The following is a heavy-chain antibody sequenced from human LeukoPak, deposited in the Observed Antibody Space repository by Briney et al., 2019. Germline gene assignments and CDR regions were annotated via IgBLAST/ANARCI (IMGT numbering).Heavy chain of an antibody. CDR2: IYSGGTT. CDR3: AKNGDRGAYCTGGTCYPYFYYYMDV. Sequence: SGGSLRLSCAASGFTVSNNYLHWVRQAPGKGLDWVSVIYSGGTTYYANSVKGRFTISRDSSKNTMYLQMNSLRVEDTAMYYCAKNGDRGAYCTGGTCYPYFYYYMDVWGKGTTVTVSS. CDR1: GFTVSNNY. V-gene: IGHV3-53*01. D-gene: IGHD2-15*01. J-gene: IGHJ6*03.